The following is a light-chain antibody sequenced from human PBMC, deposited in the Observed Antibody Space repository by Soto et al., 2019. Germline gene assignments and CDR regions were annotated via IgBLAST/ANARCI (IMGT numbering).Light chain of an antibody. CDR2: EVS. CDR1: SSDAGDYNY. Sequence: QSVLTQPASVSGSPGQSITISCTGTSSDAGDYNYVSWYQQHPGKAPKLMIYEVSNRPSGVSNRFSGSKSGNTASLTISGLQAEDEAEYYCSSYTSSSTLVFGVGTKLTVL. CDR3: SSYTSSSTLV. V-gene: IGLV2-14*01. J-gene: IGLJ2*01.